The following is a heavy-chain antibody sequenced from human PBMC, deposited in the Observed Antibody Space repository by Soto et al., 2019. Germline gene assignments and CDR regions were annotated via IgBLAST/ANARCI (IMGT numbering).Heavy chain of an antibody. CDR3: ARDVAVRGAMGWFDP. CDR2: TYQSGST. Sequence: QLQLQESGSGLVKPSQTLSLTCAVSGGSIRSGTYTWNWIRQPPGKGLEWIGDTYQSGSTFYSASLKGRVTITVDRSKNQFSLKLSSVTAADTAVYYCARDVAVRGAMGWFDPWGQGTLVTVSS. J-gene: IGHJ5*02. CDR1: GGSIRSGTYT. D-gene: IGHD3-10*01. V-gene: IGHV4-30-2*01.